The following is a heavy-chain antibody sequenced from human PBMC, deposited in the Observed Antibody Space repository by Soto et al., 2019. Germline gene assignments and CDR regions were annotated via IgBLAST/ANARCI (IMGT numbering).Heavy chain of an antibody. J-gene: IGHJ4*02. CDR3: AGSIWLH. V-gene: IGHV3-53*05. CDR2: IYSGGST. Sequence: GGSLRLSCAASGFTVSSNYMSWVRQAPGKGLEWVSVIYSGGSTYYADSVKGRFTVSRDTSKNTLYLQMNSLRPDDTAVYYCAGSIWLHWGQGSLVTVSS. D-gene: IGHD6-13*01. CDR1: GFTVSSNY.